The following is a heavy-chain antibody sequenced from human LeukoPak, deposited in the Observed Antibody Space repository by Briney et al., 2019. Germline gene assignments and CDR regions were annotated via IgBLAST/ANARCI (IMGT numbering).Heavy chain of an antibody. J-gene: IGHJ4*02. CDR1: GGSFSGYY. D-gene: IGHD1-26*01. CDR2: INHSGST. CDR3: ARSLGAAFDY. Sequence: SETLSLTCAVYGGSFSGYYWSWIRQPPGKGLEWIGEINHSGSTNYNPSLKSRVTISADTSKNQFSLKLSSVTAADTAVYYCARSLGAAFDYWGQGTLVTVSS. V-gene: IGHV4-34*01.